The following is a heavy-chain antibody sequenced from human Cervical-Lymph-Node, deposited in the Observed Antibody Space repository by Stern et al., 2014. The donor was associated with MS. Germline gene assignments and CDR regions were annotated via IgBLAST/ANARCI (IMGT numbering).Heavy chain of an antibody. J-gene: IGHJ4*02. CDR3: TILSGPFDH. Sequence: EVQLLQSGGGLVPPGGSLRLSCAASCFTFSNSWMHWVRPAPGKGLVWVSRINRDGSTTTYADSVKGRFTISRDNAKNTLYLQMSSLRAEDTAVYYCTILSGPFDHWGQGTLVTVSS. CDR2: INRDGSTT. CDR1: CFTFSNSW. D-gene: IGHD3-10*01. V-gene: IGHV3-74*02.